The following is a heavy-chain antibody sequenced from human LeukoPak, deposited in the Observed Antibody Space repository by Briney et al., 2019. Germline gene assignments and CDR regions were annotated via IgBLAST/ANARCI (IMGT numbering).Heavy chain of an antibody. CDR3: AIWFGELSGS. V-gene: IGHV3-53*01. CDR1: GFIVSSTF. CDR2: IYSGGST. D-gene: IGHD3-10*01. Sequence: GGSLRLSCAASGFIVSSTFMTWVRQAPGKGLKWVSVIYSGGSTFYADSVKGRFTISRDNSKNTLYLQLNSLRAEDPAVYYCAIWFGELSGSWGQGTLVTVSS. J-gene: IGHJ5*02.